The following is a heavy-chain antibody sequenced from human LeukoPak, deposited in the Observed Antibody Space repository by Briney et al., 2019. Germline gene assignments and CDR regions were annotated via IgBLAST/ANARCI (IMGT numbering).Heavy chain of an antibody. CDR1: GFTFSSYW. D-gene: IGHD2-15*01. J-gene: IGHJ3*02. Sequence: GGSLRLSCAASGFTFSSYWMSWVRQAPGKGLEWVSAISGSGGSTYYADSVKGRFTISRDNSKNTLYLQMNSLRAEDTAVYYCAKDPPIIVVVVAAHDAFDIWGQGTMVTVSS. CDR2: ISGSGGST. V-gene: IGHV3-23*01. CDR3: AKDPPIIVVVVAAHDAFDI.